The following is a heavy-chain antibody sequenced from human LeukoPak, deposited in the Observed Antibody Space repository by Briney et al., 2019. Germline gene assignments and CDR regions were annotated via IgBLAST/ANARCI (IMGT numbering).Heavy chain of an antibody. D-gene: IGHD6-19*01. J-gene: IGHJ4*02. CDR2: INHIGST. CDR1: GGSFSGYH. V-gene: IGHV4-34*01. CDR3: ARGPNSTGWYPH. Sequence: SETLSLTCAVYGGSFSGYHWSWIRQPPGKGLEWIGEINHIGSTNYNPSLKSRVTISVDTSKNQFSLKLTSVTAAGAAIYYCARGPNSTGWYPHWGQGTLVTVSS.